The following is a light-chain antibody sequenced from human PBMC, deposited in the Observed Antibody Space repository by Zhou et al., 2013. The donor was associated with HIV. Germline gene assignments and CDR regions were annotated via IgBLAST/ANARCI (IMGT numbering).Light chain of an antibody. Sequence: DVRMTQSPSSLSASVGDRVTITCRASQDIRDALGWHQQTPGKAPKRLIFDASNLQSGVPSRFSGSGSGTEFTLTISSLQPEDFATYYCLQHNSYPWTFGQGPRWKSN. J-gene: IGKJ1*01. CDR2: DAS. CDR1: QDIRDA. V-gene: IGKV1-17*01. CDR3: LQHNSYPWT.